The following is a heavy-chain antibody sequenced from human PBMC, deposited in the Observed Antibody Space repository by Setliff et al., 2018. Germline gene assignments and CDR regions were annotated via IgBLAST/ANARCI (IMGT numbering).Heavy chain of an antibody. V-gene: IGHV4-4*08. D-gene: IGHD1-1*01. Sequence: SETLSLTCIVSGVSVSRHYWSWIRQPPGKTLEWIGYIYTGGSTTYNPSLKSRVTLSLDTSKNHLSLSLTSVTAADTAVYYCARDVWGAGTGWFDPWGLGILVTVPS. J-gene: IGHJ5*02. CDR3: ARDVWGAGTGWFDP. CDR2: IYTGGST. CDR1: GVSVSRHY.